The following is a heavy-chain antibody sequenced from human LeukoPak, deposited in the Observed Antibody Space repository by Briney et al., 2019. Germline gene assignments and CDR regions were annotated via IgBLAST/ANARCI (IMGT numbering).Heavy chain of an antibody. CDR2: INHSGST. J-gene: IGHJ4*02. V-gene: IGHV4-34*01. CDR3: ARGGIAAAGTDY. CDR1: GGSFSDYY. D-gene: IGHD6-13*01. Sequence: SETLSLTCAVSGGSFSDYYWSWIRQSPGKGLEWIGEINHSGSTTYNPSLKSRVTMSVDTSKNQFSLKLSSVTAADTAVYYCARGGIAAAGTDYWGQGTLVTVSS.